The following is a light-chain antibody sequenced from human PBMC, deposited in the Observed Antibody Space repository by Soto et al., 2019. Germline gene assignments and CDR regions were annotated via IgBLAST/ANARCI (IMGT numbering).Light chain of an antibody. J-gene: IGKJ4*01. CDR2: GAS. CDR3: QQYDNLLA. V-gene: IGKV1-33*01. CDR1: QDISQY. Sequence: DIQMTQSPSSLSASVGDRVTITCQASQDISQYLNWYQQKPGKAPKLLIYGASNLQTGVPSRFGGSGSGTAFTFAISSLQPEDIATYYCQQYDNLLAFGGGTKVEIK.